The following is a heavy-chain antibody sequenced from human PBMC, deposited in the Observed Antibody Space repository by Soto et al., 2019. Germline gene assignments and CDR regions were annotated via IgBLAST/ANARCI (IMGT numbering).Heavy chain of an antibody. Sequence: GSLRLSCAASGFTFSNAWMSWVRQAPVKGLEWVGRIKSKTDGGTTDYAAPVKGRFTISRDDSKNTLYLQMNSLKTEDTDVYYCTAGEDNWHLYYGMDVSCQGITV. D-gene: IGHD1-7*01. CDR3: TAGEDNWHLYYGMDV. CDR2: IKSKTDGGTT. V-gene: IGHV3-15*01. CDR1: GFTFSNAW. J-gene: IGHJ6*02.